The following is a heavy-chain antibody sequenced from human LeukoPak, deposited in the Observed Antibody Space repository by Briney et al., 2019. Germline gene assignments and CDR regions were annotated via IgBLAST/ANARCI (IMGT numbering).Heavy chain of an antibody. CDR1: GFMFSHSA. J-gene: IGHJ4*02. V-gene: IGHV3-23*01. CDR3: ATVGVGWVAFEY. CDR2: ISESGGAT. D-gene: IGHD3-16*01. Sequence: GGSLRLSCAASGFMFSHSAMTWVRQTPGKGLEWVSGISESGGATYYAASAKGRFTISRDNSKNTLYLQMNSLRSDDTAVYYCATVGVGWVAFEYWGQGALVTVSS.